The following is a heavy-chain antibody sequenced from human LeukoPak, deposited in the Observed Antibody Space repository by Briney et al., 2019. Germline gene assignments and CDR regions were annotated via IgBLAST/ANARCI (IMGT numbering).Heavy chain of an antibody. V-gene: IGHV4-4*09. J-gene: IGHJ4*02. CDR2: IYSSVTT. D-gene: IGHD3-22*01. CDR1: GGSISRYY. Sequence: PSETLSLTCNVSGGSISRYYWSWIRQPPGKGLEWIGFIYSSVTTKYNPSLKSRVTISIDMSRSQFSLKVSSVTASDTAVYYWARLDDREKFDKWGQGTLVSVSS. CDR3: ARLDDREKFDK.